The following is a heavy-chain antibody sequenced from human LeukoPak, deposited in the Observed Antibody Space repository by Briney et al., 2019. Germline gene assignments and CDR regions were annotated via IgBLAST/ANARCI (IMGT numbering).Heavy chain of an antibody. CDR1: GFTFSSYE. CDR2: IGSSGSTI. Sequence: GGSLRLSCAASGFTFSSYEMNWVRQAPGKGLEWVSYIGSSGSTIYYADSVKGRFTISRDNAKNSLYLQMNSLRAEDTAVYYCARGGYYYDSSGYYDYWGQGTLVTVSS. J-gene: IGHJ4*02. D-gene: IGHD3-22*01. CDR3: ARGGYYYDSSGYYDY. V-gene: IGHV3-48*03.